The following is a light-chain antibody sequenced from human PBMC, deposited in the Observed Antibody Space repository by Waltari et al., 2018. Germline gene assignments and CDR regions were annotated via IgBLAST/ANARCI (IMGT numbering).Light chain of an antibody. CDR1: QRIGTY. Sequence: DIQMTQSPSSLSASVGDRVTITCRASQRIGTYLNWYQQKPGKAPNFLIHDVSTLQSGVPSRFRGSGSGTEFTLTISSLQAEDFATYYCQQSYSSPRNSFGQGTKVEVK. V-gene: IGKV1-39*01. J-gene: IGKJ2*03. CDR2: DVS. CDR3: QQSYSSPRNS.